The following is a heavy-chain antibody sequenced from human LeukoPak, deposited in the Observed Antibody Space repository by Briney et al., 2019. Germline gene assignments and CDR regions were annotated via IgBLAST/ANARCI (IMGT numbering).Heavy chain of an antibody. CDR3: ASTSHYDSSGYSYYFDN. CDR2: IKQDGSEK. D-gene: IGHD3-22*01. J-gene: IGHJ4*02. CDR1: GFTFSDYW. Sequence: GGSLRLSCAASGFTFSDYWMSWVRQAPGKGLEWVASIKQDGSEKYYVDSVKGRFTISRDSAKNSLYLQMNSLRAEDTAVYYCASTSHYDSSGYSYYFDNWGQGTLVTVSS. V-gene: IGHV3-7*03.